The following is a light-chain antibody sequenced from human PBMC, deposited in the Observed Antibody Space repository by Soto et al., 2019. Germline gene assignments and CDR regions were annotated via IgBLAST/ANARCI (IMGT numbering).Light chain of an antibody. CDR1: QSVSSK. J-gene: IGKJ5*01. CDR3: QQDNNWPPIT. CDR2: GAS. V-gene: IGKV3D-15*01. Sequence: ETVMTQSPATLSVSPGERATLSCWASQSVSSKLAWYQQKPGQAPRLLIYGASTRATGIPARFSGSGSGTEFTLTISSLQSEDFAVYYCQQDNNWPPITFGQGTRLEI.